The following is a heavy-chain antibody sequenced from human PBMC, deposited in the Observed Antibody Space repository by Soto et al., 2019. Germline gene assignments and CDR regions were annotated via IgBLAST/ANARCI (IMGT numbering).Heavy chain of an antibody. Sequence: PGGSLRLSCAASGFTFSNYWMSWVRQAPGKGLEWVANIKQDGSEKYYMDSVKGRFTISRDNAKNSLYLQMNSLRAEDTAVYYCARDTYDYVCGSADYWGKGTRGTVS. D-gene: IGHD3-16*01. J-gene: IGHJ4*02. CDR2: IKQDGSEK. V-gene: IGHV3-7*01. CDR1: GFTFSNYW. CDR3: ARDTYDYVCGSADY.